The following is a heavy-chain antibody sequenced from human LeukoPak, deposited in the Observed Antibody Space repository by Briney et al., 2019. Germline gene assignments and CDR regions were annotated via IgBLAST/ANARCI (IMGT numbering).Heavy chain of an antibody. Sequence: SVKVSCKASGGTFSSYTISWVRQAPGQGLEWMGGIIPIFGTANYAQKFQGRVTITADESTSTAYMELSSLRSEDTAVYYCARDGGRAYYYDSSGYVNWFDPWGQGTLVTVSS. J-gene: IGHJ5*02. D-gene: IGHD3-22*01. CDR3: ARDGGRAYYYDSSGYVNWFDP. CDR2: IIPIFGTA. CDR1: GGTFSSYT. V-gene: IGHV1-69*13.